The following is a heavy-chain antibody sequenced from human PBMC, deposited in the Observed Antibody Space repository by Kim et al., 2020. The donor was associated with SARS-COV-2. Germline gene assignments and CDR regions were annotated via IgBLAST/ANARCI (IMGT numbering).Heavy chain of an antibody. CDR2: INHSGST. J-gene: IGHJ4*02. CDR3: ARGRASMVRGYIDY. D-gene: IGHD3-10*01. V-gene: IGHV4-34*01. CDR1: GGSFSGYY. Sequence: SETLSLTCAVYGGSFSGYYWSWIRQPPGKGLEWIGEINHSGSTNYNPSLKSRVTISVDTSKNQFSLKLSSVTAADTAVYYCARGRASMVRGYIDYWGQGTLVTVSS.